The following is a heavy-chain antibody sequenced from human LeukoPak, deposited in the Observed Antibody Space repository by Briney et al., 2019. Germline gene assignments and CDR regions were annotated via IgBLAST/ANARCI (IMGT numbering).Heavy chain of an antibody. V-gene: IGHV3-74*01. Sequence: GGSLRLSCAASGFTFSSYWMHWVRQAPGKGLVWVSRINSDGSSTSYADSVKGRFTISRDNAKNTLYLQMNSLRAEDTAVYYCARPRRVLVLTPKGAFDIWGQGTMVTVSS. J-gene: IGHJ3*02. CDR2: INSDGSST. D-gene: IGHD6-13*01. CDR3: ARPRRVLVLTPKGAFDI. CDR1: GFTFSSYW.